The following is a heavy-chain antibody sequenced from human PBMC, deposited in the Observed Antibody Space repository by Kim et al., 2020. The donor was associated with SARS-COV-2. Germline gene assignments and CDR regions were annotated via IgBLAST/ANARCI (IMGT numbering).Heavy chain of an antibody. Sequence: GGSLRLSCAASGFTFSSYSMNWVRQAPGKGLEWVSYISSSSSTIYYADSVKGRFTISRDNAKNSLYLQMNSLRDEDTAVYYCARDLCSGGSCYLDAFDIWGQGTMVTVSS. D-gene: IGHD2-15*01. CDR1: GFTFSSYS. V-gene: IGHV3-48*02. CDR2: ISSSSSTI. CDR3: ARDLCSGGSCYLDAFDI. J-gene: IGHJ3*02.